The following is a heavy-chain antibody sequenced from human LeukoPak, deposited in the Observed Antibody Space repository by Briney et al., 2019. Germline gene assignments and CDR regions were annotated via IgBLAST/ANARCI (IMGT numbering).Heavy chain of an antibody. Sequence: SETLSLTCTVSGASVSSGYYYWSWIRQPPGKGLEWIGYIYYSGNTDYYPSLKSRVTISIETSKNQFSLNLGSVTAADTAVYYCARQFGSFIPYGGNPDRLTYWGQGTLVTVSS. V-gene: IGHV4-61*01. J-gene: IGHJ4*02. CDR2: IYYSGNT. CDR3: ARQFGSFIPYGGNPDRLTY. D-gene: IGHD4-23*01. CDR1: GASVSSGYYY.